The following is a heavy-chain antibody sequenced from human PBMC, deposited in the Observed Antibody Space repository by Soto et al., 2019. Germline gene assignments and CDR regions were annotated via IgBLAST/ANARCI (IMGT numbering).Heavy chain of an antibody. D-gene: IGHD1-1*01. V-gene: IGHV6-1*01. J-gene: IGHJ3*02. CDR3: ARRMNWNDVSDI. CDR2: TYYRSKWYN. Sequence: SQTLSLTCAISGDSVSSNSATWNWIRQSPSRGLEWLGRTYYRSKWYNDYAVSVEGRITINPDTSKNQFSLQLNSVTPEDTAMYEWARRMNWNDVSDIWGQGAMVTVSS. CDR1: GDSVSSNSAT.